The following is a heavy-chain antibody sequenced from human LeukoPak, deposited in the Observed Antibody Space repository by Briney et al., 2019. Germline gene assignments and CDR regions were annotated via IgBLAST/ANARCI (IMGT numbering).Heavy chain of an antibody. Sequence: PGGSLRLSCAASGFTFSSYAMNWVRQAPGQGLEWVSTITGSGGSTYYADSVKGRFTISRDNSKNTLYLQMNSLRAEDTAVYYCAKRGPEGITRAIFDYWGQGTLVTVSS. CDR2: ITGSGGST. D-gene: IGHD1-7*01. CDR1: GFTFSSYA. J-gene: IGHJ4*02. CDR3: AKRGPEGITRAIFDY. V-gene: IGHV3-23*01.